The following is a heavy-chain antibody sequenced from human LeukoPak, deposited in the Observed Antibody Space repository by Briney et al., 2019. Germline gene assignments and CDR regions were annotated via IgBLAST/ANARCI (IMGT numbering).Heavy chain of an antibody. CDR3: AKPPRAVYYDSSGYSYFDY. V-gene: IGHV3-23*01. Sequence: PGGSLRLSCAASGFTFSSYAMSWVRQAPGKGLEWVSAISGSGGSTYYADSVKGRFTISRDNSKNTLYLQMNSLRAEDTAVYYCAKPPRAVYYDSSGYSYFDYWGQGTLVTVSS. CDR1: GFTFSSYA. J-gene: IGHJ4*02. D-gene: IGHD3-22*01. CDR2: ISGSGGST.